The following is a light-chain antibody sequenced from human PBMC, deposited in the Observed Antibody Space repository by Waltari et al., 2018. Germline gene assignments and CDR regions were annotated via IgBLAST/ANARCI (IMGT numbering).Light chain of an antibody. V-gene: IGKV1-39*01. Sequence: DIQMTQSPSTLSASVGDRVTISCRAGQSISVYLNWYQQKHGEAPKLLIHGATTLENGVPTRFSGSGSGTDFTLTTSTLQPEDFATYYCQQSFTTLWTFGQGTEVEIK. CDR1: QSISVY. CDR2: GAT. CDR3: QQSFTTLWT. J-gene: IGKJ1*01.